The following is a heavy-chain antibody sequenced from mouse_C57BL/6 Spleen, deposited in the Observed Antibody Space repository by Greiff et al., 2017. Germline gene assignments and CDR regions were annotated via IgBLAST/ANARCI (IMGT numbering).Heavy chain of an antibody. J-gene: IGHJ2*01. Sequence: QVQLQQPGAELVKPGASVKLSCKASGYTFTSYWMHWVKQRPGQGLEWIGMIHPNSGSTNYNEKFKSKATLTVDKSSSTAYMQLSSLTSEDSAVYYCARVGYYGSSYYLDYWGQGTTLTVSS. V-gene: IGHV1-64*01. D-gene: IGHD1-1*01. CDR3: ARVGYYGSSYYLDY. CDR1: GYTFTSYW. CDR2: IHPNSGST.